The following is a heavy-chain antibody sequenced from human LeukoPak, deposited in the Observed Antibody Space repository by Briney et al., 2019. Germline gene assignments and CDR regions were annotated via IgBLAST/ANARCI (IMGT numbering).Heavy chain of an antibody. CDR3: ARDRGQWLVDWYFDL. V-gene: IGHV4-61*02. Sequence: PSQTLSLTXTVSGGSISSGSYYWSWIRQPAGKGLEWIGRIYTSGSTNYNPSLKSRVTISVDTSKNQFSLKLSSVTAADTAVYCCARDRGQWLVDWYFDLWGRGTLVTVSS. CDR1: GGSISSGSYY. D-gene: IGHD6-19*01. J-gene: IGHJ2*01. CDR2: IYTSGST.